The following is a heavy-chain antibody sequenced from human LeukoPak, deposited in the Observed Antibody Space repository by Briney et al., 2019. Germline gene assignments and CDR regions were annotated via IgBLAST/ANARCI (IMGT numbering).Heavy chain of an antibody. V-gene: IGHV1-18*01. CDR1: GYTFTSYG. J-gene: IGHJ5*02. CDR2: ISAYNGNT. Sequence: ASVKVSCKASGYTFTSYGISWVRQAPGQGLEWMGWISAYNGNTNYAQKLQGRVTMTTDTSTSTAYMELRSLRSDDTAVYYCARDWVLWFGEESRRFDPWGQGTLVTVSS. CDR3: ARDWVLWFGEESRRFDP. D-gene: IGHD3-10*01.